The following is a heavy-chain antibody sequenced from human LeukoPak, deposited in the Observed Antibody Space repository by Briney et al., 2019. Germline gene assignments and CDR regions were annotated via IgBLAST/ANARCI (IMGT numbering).Heavy chain of an antibody. J-gene: IGHJ4*02. CDR3: ASDRDYYDSSGY. D-gene: IGHD3-22*01. CDR1: GSTFSSYA. Sequence: ASVKVSGKASGSTFSSYAIIWVRQAPGQGLEWMGCINAYNGNTNYAQKLQGSVTMTTDTSTSTAYMELRSLRSDDTPVYYCASDRDYYDSSGYWGQGTLVTVPS. V-gene: IGHV1-18*01. CDR2: INAYNGNT.